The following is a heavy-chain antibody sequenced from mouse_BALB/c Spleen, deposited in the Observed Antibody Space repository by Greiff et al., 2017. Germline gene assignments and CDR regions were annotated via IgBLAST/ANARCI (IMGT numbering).Heavy chain of an antibody. CDR1: GYTFTSYW. CDR3: ARRGGRYWYFDV. J-gene: IGHJ1*01. CDR2: IDPSDSYT. V-gene: IGHV1S126*01. D-gene: IGHD1-1*02. Sequence: QVHVKQPGAELVKPGASVKISCKASGYTFTSYWMNWVKQRPGQGLEWIGEIDPSDSYTNNNQKFKDKATLTVDKSSSTAYMQLSSLTSEDSAVYYCARRGGRYWYFDVWGAGTTVTVSS.